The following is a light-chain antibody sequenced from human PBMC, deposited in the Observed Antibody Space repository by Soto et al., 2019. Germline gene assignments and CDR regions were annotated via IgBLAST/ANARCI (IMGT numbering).Light chain of an antibody. V-gene: IGLV2-14*01. J-gene: IGLJ2*01. CDR3: CSYTSRSTVV. Sequence: QSALTQPASVSGSPGQSITISCTGTSSDVGGYNHVSWYQHSPGKAPKLILFAVSDRHSGASHRFSGSKSGNTAALTISGLQADDEADYYCCSYTSRSTVVFGGGTKVTVL. CDR1: SSDVGGYNH. CDR2: AVS.